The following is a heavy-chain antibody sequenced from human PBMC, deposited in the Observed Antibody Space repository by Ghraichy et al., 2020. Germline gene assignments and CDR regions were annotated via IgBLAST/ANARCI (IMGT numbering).Heavy chain of an antibody. CDR1: RAHVCTSV. CDR3: ARDGGLDV. V-gene: IGHV1-18*01. CDR2: ISTYNGNT. J-gene: IGHJ6*02. Sequence: ASVKVSCKIARAHVCTSVIIWDLVSPLLVVKRMGLISTYNGNTNYAQKFQGRVTMTTDTSTSTAYMELRSLRSDDTAVYYCARDGGLDVWGQGTTVTVSS.